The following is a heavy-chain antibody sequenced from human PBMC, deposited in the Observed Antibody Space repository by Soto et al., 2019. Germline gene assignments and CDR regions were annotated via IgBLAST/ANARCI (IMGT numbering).Heavy chain of an antibody. CDR3: ASGSGTYHGAFDI. D-gene: IGHD1-26*01. Sequence: EVQLVQSGAEVKKPGESLKISCKGSGYSFTNYWIGWVRQLPGKGLEWMGISYPGDSDTSYSPSFQGQVTFSADKSISTAYLQWSSLQASDTAMYYCASGSGTYHGAFDIWGQGTMVTVSS. CDR2: SYPGDSDT. CDR1: GYSFTNYW. J-gene: IGHJ3*02. V-gene: IGHV5-51*03.